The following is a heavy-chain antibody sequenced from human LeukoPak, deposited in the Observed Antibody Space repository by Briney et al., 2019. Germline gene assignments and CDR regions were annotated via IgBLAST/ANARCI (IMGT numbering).Heavy chain of an antibody. J-gene: IGHJ4*02. CDR2: ISGSGGST. D-gene: IGHD6-13*01. CDR1: GCTFSSYA. V-gene: IGHV3-23*01. CDR3: AKGTPYGSSWYRVHFDY. Sequence: PVGSLRLSXAASGCTFSSYAMSWVRQAPGKGLEWVSAISGSGGSTYYAHSVKGRLTISRDDSKNTLYLQMNSLRAEDTAVYYCAKGTPYGSSWYRVHFDYWGQGTLVTVSS.